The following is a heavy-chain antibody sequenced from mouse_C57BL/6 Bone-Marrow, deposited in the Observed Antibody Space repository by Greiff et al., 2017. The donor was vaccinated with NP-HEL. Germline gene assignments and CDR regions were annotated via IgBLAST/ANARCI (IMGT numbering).Heavy chain of an antibody. CDR2: ISGGGGNT. J-gene: IGHJ4*01. CDR3: ARIYYGNSYAMDY. Sequence: EVKVVESGGGLVKPGGSLKLSCAASGFTFSSYTMSWVRQTPEKRLEWVATISGGGGNTYYPDSVKGRFTISRDNAKNTLYLQMSSLRSEDTALYYCARIYYGNSYAMDYWGQGTSVTVSS. CDR1: GFTFSSYT. D-gene: IGHD2-1*01. V-gene: IGHV5-9*01.